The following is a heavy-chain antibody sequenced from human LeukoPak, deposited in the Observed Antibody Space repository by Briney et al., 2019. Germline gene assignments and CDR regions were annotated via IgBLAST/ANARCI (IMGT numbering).Heavy chain of an antibody. CDR2: INHSGST. CDR3: ARGKVGYSYGFSRPKQNFDY. Sequence: SETLSLTCAVYGGSFSGYYWSWIRQPPGKGLKWIGEINHSGSTNYNPSLKSRVTISVDTSKNQFSLKLSSVTAADTAVYYCARGKVGYSYGFSRPKQNFDYWGQGTLVTVSS. CDR1: GGSFSGYY. J-gene: IGHJ4*02. D-gene: IGHD5-18*01. V-gene: IGHV4-34*01.